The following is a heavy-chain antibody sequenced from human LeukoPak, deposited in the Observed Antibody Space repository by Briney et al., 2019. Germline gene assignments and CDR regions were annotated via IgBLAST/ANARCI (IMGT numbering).Heavy chain of an antibody. CDR3: ARNGAQWLVPDGAEYFQH. V-gene: IGHV3-21*01. Sequence: GGSLKLSCAASGFTLSSYSMDWVRQAPGKGLEWVSSISSSSSYIYYADSVKGRFTISRDNAKNSLYLQMNSLRAEDTAVYYCARNGAQWLVPDGAEYFQHWGQGTLVTVSS. CDR2: ISSSSSYI. D-gene: IGHD6-19*01. J-gene: IGHJ1*01. CDR1: GFTLSSYS.